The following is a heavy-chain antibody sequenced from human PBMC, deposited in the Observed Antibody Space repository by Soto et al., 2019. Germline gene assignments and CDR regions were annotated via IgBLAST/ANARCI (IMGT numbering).Heavy chain of an antibody. CDR3: ARDGPIAAALFDYYYYGMDV. J-gene: IGHJ6*02. D-gene: IGHD6-13*01. CDR1: GFPFSSYS. CDR2: ISSSSSYR. Sequence: GASLRLSCAASGFPFSSYSMNWVRPAPGKGLEWVSSISSSSSYRYYADPEKRRSTTSRDNAKNSLYLQMNSLRAEDTAVYYCARDGPIAAALFDYYYYGMDVWGQGTTVTVSS. V-gene: IGHV3-21*01.